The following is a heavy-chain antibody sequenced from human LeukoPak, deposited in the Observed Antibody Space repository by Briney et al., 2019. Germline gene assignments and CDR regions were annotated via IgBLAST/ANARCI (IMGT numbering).Heavy chain of an antibody. CDR1: GYTFTGYY. V-gene: IGHV1-2*02. D-gene: IGHD2-2*02. CDR2: INPNSGGT. Sequence: GASVKVSCKASGYTFTGYYMHWVRQAPGQVLEWMGWINPNSGGTNYAQKFQGRVTMTRDTSISTAYMELSRLRSDDTAVYYCARSPNGYCSSTSCYTDYYYYYYGMDVWGQGTTVTVSS. J-gene: IGHJ6*02. CDR3: ARSPNGYCSSTSCYTDYYYYYYGMDV.